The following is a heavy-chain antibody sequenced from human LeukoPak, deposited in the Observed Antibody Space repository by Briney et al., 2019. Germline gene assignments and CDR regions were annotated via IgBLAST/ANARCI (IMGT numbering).Heavy chain of an antibody. CDR1: GFTLSFYS. CDR3: AKSAYDFQRSFDY. CDR2: VSGSGGST. J-gene: IGHJ4*02. Sequence: GGSLRLSCAASGFTLSFYSMSWVRQAPGKGLEWVSRVSGSGGSTYYADSVKGRFTISRDNSKNALYLQMNSLRAEDTAVYYCAKSAYDFQRSFDYWGQGTLVTVSS. D-gene: IGHD3-3*01. V-gene: IGHV3-23*01.